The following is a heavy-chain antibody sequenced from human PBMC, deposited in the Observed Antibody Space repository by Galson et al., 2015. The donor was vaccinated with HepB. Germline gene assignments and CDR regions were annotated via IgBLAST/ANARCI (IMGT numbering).Heavy chain of an antibody. CDR3: ARDGPYDFWSGYRGGVNAFDI. J-gene: IGHJ3*02. Sequence: SVKVSCKASGYTFTSYAMHWVRQAPGQRLEWMGWINAGNGNTKYSQKFQGRVTITRDTSASTAYMELSSLRSEDTAVYYCARDGPYDFWSGYRGGVNAFDIWGQGTMVTVSS. D-gene: IGHD3-3*01. CDR1: GYTFTSYA. CDR2: INAGNGNT. V-gene: IGHV1-3*01.